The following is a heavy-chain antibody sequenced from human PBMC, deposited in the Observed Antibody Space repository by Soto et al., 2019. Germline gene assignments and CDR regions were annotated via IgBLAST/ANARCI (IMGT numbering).Heavy chain of an antibody. V-gene: IGHV3-23*01. CDR1: GFTFSSYA. CDR3: ANNGGWAAAGPGPAY. J-gene: IGHJ4*02. Sequence: EVQLLESGGGLVQPGGSLRLSCAASGFTFSSYAMSWVRQAPGKGLEWVSAISGSGGSTYYADSVKGRFTISRDNSKNPLYLKMNSLRAEATAVYYCANNGGWAAAGPGPAYWGQGTLVTVSS. D-gene: IGHD6-13*01. CDR2: ISGSGGST.